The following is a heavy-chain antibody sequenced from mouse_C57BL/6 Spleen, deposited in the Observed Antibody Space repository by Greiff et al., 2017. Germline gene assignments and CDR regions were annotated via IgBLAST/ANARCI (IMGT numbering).Heavy chain of an antibody. CDR1: GFTFSDYG. V-gene: IGHV5-17*01. CDR3: ARGCRYAMDY. Sequence: EVKLVESGGGLVKPGGSLKLSCAASGFTFSDYGMHWVRQAPEKGLEWVAYISSGSSTIYYADTVKGRFTISRDNAKNTLFLQMTSLRSEDTAMYYCARGCRYAMDYWGQGTAVTVSS. CDR2: ISSGSSTI. J-gene: IGHJ4*01.